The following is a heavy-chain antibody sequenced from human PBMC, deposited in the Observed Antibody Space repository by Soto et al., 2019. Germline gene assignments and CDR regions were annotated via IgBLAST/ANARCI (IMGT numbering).Heavy chain of an antibody. V-gene: IGHV4-31*03. CDR3: ARADYGDRGLAFDS. J-gene: IGHJ4*02. Sequence: QVQLQESGPGLVKTSQTLSLTCTVSGASTGSGGYYWSWIRQHPGKGLEWIGYIYYTGSTYYSPSLKSRASISVDTSKNEFSLKLDSVTAADTAVSYCARADYGDRGLAFDSWGQGTLVTVSS. D-gene: IGHD4-17*01. CDR2: IYYTGST. CDR1: GASTGSGGYY.